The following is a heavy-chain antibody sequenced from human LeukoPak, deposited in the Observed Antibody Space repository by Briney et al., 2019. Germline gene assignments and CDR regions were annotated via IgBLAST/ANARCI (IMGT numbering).Heavy chain of an antibody. Sequence: GGSLRLSCAASGFTFSSYSMNWVRQAPGKGLEWVSSISSSSSHIYYADSVKGRFTISRDNAKNSLYLQMNSLRAEDTAVYYCARDMGTDTAMAPAVDYWGQGTLVTVS. CDR1: GFTFSSYS. CDR2: ISSSSSHI. J-gene: IGHJ4*02. V-gene: IGHV3-21*01. D-gene: IGHD5-18*01. CDR3: ARDMGTDTAMAPAVDY.